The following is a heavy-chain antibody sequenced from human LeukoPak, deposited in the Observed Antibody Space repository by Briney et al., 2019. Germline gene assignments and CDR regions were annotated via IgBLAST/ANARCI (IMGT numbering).Heavy chain of an antibody. V-gene: IGHV4-39*07. D-gene: IGHD4-17*01. J-gene: IGHJ1*01. CDR2: IYYSGST. CDR3: ARTADYGDYGEYFQH. Sequence: SETLSLTCTVSGGSISSSSYYWGWIRQPPGKGLEWIGSIYYSGSTYYNPSLKSRVTISVDTSKNQFSLKLSSVTAADTAVYYCARTADYGDYGEYFQHWGQGTLVTVSS. CDR1: GGSISSSSYY.